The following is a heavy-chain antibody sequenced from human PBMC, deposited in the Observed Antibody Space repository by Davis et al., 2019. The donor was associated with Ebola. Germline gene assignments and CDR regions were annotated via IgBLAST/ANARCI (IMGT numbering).Heavy chain of an antibody. CDR1: GFTFSSYG. V-gene: IGHV3-30*02. D-gene: IGHD3-10*01. J-gene: IGHJ5*02. CDR2: IRYDGRSK. CDR3: AKVGSGSSSP. Sequence: GGSLRLSCAASGFTFSSYGMHWVRQAPGKGLEWVAFIRYDGRSKYYADSVKGRFTISRDNSKNTLYLQMNSLRAEDTAVYYCAKVGSGSSSPWGQGTLVTVSS.